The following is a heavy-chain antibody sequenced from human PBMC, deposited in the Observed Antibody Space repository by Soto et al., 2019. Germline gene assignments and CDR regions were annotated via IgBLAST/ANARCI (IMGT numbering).Heavy chain of an antibody. J-gene: IGHJ5*02. D-gene: IGHD3-3*01. CDR1: GGSFSGYY. Sequence: SETLSLTCAVYGGSFSGYYWSWVRQPPGKGLEWIGEINRSGSTNYNPSLKSRVTISVDTSKNQFSLKLSSVTAADTAVYYCARDRLRFLEWLYRGWFDPWGQGTLVTVSS. CDR2: INRSGST. V-gene: IGHV4-34*01. CDR3: ARDRLRFLEWLYRGWFDP.